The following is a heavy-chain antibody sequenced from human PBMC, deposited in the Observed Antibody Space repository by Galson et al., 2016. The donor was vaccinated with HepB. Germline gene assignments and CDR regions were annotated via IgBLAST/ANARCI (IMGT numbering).Heavy chain of an antibody. CDR1: GFTLSNYR. D-gene: IGHD5-24*01. V-gene: IGHV3-21*01. CDR3: ERADGFNTPFFDS. CDR2: ISSSSVYI. J-gene: IGHJ4*02. Sequence: SLRLSCAVSGFTLSNYRIDWVRQAPGKGLEWVSCISSSSVYIWYADSVRGRFTNSRDNAKNSLYLQMDSLTAEDTAVYYCERADGFNTPFFDSWGQGTLVTVSS.